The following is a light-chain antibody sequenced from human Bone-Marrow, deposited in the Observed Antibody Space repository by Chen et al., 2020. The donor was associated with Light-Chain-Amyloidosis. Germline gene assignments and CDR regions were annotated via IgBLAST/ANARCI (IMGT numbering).Light chain of an antibody. CDR3: QSADXXXTYEVI. V-gene: IGLV3-25*03. CDR1: DXPTKS. CDR2: RXX. J-gene: IGLJ2*01. Sequence: YELXXPPSXSVSPGQTARITSXGDDXPTKSXYWYPXQPGXAHVLVRHRXXVRPSXXPEXXXGSXXGTTATLTISGVQXXDEAXYHCQSADXXXTYEVIFGGGTKLTVL.